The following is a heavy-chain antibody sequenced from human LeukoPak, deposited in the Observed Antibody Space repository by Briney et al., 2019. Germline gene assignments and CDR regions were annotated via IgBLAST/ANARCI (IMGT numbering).Heavy chain of an antibody. CDR2: INQGGSEK. D-gene: IGHD2-15*01. CDR1: GFTFSSYW. Sequence: GGSLRLSCAASGFTFSSYWMSWVRQAPGKGLEWVANINQGGSEKYYVDSVKGRFTISRDNAKNSLYLQMNSLRAEDTAVYYCARGVSDIVVVVAATVWFDPWGQGTLVTVSS. CDR3: ARGVSDIVVVVAATVWFDP. J-gene: IGHJ5*02. V-gene: IGHV3-7*04.